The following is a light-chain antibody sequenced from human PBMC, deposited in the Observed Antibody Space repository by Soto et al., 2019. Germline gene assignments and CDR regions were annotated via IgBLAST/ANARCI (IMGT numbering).Light chain of an antibody. CDR2: AAS. CDR3: QKYNSAPLT. J-gene: IGKJ4*01. V-gene: IGKV1-27*01. Sequence: DIQMTQSPSSLSASLGDRVTITCRASQGIGVYLAWFQQKPWKVPKLLIYAASTLQSGVPSRFSGSGYGTDFTLTIRSLQPEDFATYYCQKYNSAPLTFGGGTKVEIK. CDR1: QGIGVY.